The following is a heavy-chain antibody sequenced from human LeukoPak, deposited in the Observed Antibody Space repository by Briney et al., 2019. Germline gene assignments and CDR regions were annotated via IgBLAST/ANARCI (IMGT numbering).Heavy chain of an antibody. V-gene: IGHV4-34*01. Sequence: NPSETLSLTCAVYSGSFSGYYWAWIGQPPGKGVEWIGEINHSGSTNYNPSLKSRVTILVDTSKNQFSLKLSSVTAADTAVYYCARGRNYDSGAYGNEWSQGTLVTVSS. CDR3: ARGRNYDSGAYGNE. J-gene: IGHJ4*02. CDR2: INHSGST. D-gene: IGHD3-10*01. CDR1: SGSFSGYY.